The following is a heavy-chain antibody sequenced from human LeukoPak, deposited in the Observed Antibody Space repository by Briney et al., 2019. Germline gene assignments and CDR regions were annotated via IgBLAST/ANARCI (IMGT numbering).Heavy chain of an antibody. D-gene: IGHD4-17*01. CDR3: ARWNGDYRAFDL. V-gene: IGHV3-33*01. CDR1: GFSFSPSNYG. CDR2: ISYEGSLK. Sequence: PGGSLRLSCVTSGFSFSPSNYGMHWVRQAPGKGLEWVAVISYEGSLKYYGDSVKGRFTISRDTSEKTLFLQMSNLRAEDTGVYYCARWNGDYRAFDLWGQGTMVSVSS. J-gene: IGHJ3*01.